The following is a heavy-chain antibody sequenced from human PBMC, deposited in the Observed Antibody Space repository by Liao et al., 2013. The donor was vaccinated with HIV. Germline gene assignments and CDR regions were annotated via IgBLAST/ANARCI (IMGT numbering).Heavy chain of an antibody. CDR3: ARSITMVRGPDWFDP. V-gene: IGHV4-61*02. CDR2: IHTSGSA. J-gene: IGHJ5*02. Sequence: QVQLQESGPGLVKPSQTLSLTCTVSGRSISSGSHYWNWIRQPAGKGLEWIGRIHTSGSADYDSSLKSRATISLDTSKNQFSLKLNSVTAADTAVYYCARSITMVRGPDWFDPSGRRNRRRPSPQ. D-gene: IGHD3-10*01. CDR1: GRSISSGSHY.